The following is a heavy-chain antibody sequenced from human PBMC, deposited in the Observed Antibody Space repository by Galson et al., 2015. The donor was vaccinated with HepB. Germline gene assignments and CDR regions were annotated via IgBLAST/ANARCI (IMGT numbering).Heavy chain of an antibody. CDR3: ARFAGGGYSTSWYRGGFDY. V-gene: IGHV3-7*05. Sequence: SLRLSCAASGFISSMYWMNWVRQAPGKGLEWVANIKEDGSEKNYVDSVKGRFTISRDNAKNSLYLQMNSLRAEDTAVYYCARFAGGGYSTSWYRGGFDYWGQGTLVIVSS. CDR1: GFISSMYW. D-gene: IGHD6-13*01. J-gene: IGHJ4*02. CDR2: IKEDGSEK.